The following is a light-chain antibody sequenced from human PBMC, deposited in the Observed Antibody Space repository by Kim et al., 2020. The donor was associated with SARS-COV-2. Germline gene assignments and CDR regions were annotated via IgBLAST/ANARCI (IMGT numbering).Light chain of an antibody. CDR3: CSYAGSSTYVV. J-gene: IGLJ2*01. CDR1: SSDVGSYNL. CDR2: EGS. Sequence: AITISCTGTSSDVGSYNLVSWYQQHPGKAPKLMIYEGSKRRSGVSNRFSGSKSGNTASLTISGLQAEDEADYYCCSYAGSSTYVVFGGGTQLTVL. V-gene: IGLV2-23*01.